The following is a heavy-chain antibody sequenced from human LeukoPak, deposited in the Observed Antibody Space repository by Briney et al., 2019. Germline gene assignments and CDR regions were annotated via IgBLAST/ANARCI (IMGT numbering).Heavy chain of an antibody. CDR2: IWYDGSNK. J-gene: IGHJ4*02. Sequence: PGRSLRLSCAASGFTFSSYGMHWVRQAPGKGLGGVAVIWYDGSNKYYADSVKGRFTISRDNSKNTLYLQMNSLRAEETAVYYWARDLYYYGSGVTYWGQGTLVTVSS. CDR3: ARDLYYYGSGVTY. CDR1: GFTFSSYG. D-gene: IGHD3-10*01. V-gene: IGHV3-33*01.